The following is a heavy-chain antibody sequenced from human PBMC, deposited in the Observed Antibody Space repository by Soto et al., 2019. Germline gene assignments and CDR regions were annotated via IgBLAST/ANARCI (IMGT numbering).Heavy chain of an antibody. CDR2: IYYSGST. D-gene: IGHD4-17*01. CDR1: GGSISSSSYY. CDR3: RVWDGDASFYYYYGMDV. J-gene: IGHJ6*02. V-gene: IGHV4-39*01. Sequence: QLQLQESGPGLVKPSETLSLTCTVSGGSISSSSYYWGWIRQPPGKGLEWIGSIYYSGSTYYNPSLKSRVTISVDTSKIQYSLKLSSVTAADTAVYYCRVWDGDASFYYYYGMDVWGQGTTVTVSS.